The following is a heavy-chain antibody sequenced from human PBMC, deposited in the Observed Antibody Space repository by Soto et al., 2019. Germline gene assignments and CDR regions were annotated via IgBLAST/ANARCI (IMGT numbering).Heavy chain of an antibody. CDR1: GFTVSSNY. J-gene: IGHJ3*02. Sequence: EVQLVESGGGLIQPGGSLRLSCAASGFTVSSNYMSWVRQAPGKGLEWVSVIYSGGRTNYADSVKGRFTISRDNYKNTLYLQMNSLRAEDTAVYYCARDPGDYDAFDIWGQGTMVTVSS. CDR3: ARDPGDYDAFDI. V-gene: IGHV3-53*01. D-gene: IGHD4-17*01. CDR2: IYSGGRT.